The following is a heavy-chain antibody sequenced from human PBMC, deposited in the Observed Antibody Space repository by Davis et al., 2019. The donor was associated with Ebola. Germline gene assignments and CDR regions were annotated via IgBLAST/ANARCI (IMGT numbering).Heavy chain of an antibody. Sequence: PSETLSLTCAVYGWSFSDYYWGWIRQPPGKGLEWIGEINHSGNTNYNPSLKSRVTISVDTSTNQFSLKLSSVTAADTAVYYCARAPRVTQMAPGRYFDYWGQGTLVTVSS. V-gene: IGHV4-34*01. D-gene: IGHD5-24*01. CDR3: ARAPRVTQMAPGRYFDY. CDR1: GWSFSDYY. CDR2: INHSGNT. J-gene: IGHJ4*02.